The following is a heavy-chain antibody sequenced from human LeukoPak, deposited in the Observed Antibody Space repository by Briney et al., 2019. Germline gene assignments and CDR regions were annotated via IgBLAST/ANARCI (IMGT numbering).Heavy chain of an antibody. CDR2: IYHSGST. CDR1: GGSISSGGYS. CDR3: ARSRIAFPRGMDV. V-gene: IGHV4-30-2*01. J-gene: IGHJ6*02. D-gene: IGHD6-13*01. Sequence: KPSQTLSLTCAVSGGSISSGGYSWSWIRQPPGKGLEWIGYIYHSGSTYCNPSLKSRVTISVDRSKNQFSLKLSSVTAADTAVYYCARSRIAFPRGMDVWGQGTTVTVSS.